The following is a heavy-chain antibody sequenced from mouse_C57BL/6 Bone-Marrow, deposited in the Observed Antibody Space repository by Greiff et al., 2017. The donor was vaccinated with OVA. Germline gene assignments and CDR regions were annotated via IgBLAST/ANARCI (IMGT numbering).Heavy chain of an antibody. CDR3: AYYYGSAFAY. Sequence: EVKLQQSGPELVKPGASVKISCKASGYTFTDYYMNWVKQSHGKSLEWIGDINPNNGGTSYNQKFKGKATLTVDKSSSTAYMELRSLTSQDSAVYYCAYYYGSAFAYWGQGTLVTVSA. CDR1: GYTFTDYY. V-gene: IGHV1-26*01. D-gene: IGHD1-1*01. J-gene: IGHJ3*01. CDR2: INPNNGGT.